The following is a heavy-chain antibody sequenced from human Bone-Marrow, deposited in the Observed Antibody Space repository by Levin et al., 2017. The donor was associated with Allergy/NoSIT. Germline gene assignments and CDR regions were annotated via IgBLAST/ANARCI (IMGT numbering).Heavy chain of an antibody. Sequence: PGGSLRLSCAASGFNFGSFDFHWVRQAPGRGLEWVALISFDGTNKNYADSVKGRCTISRDNSKSTLFLQMHSLRPEDTAVYYCATDYNPCCNYFDYWAQGTLVPVS. CDR3: ATDYNPCCNYFDY. D-gene: IGHD1-14*01. J-gene: IGHJ4*02. V-gene: IGHV3-30*03. CDR2: ISFDGTNK. CDR1: GFNFGSFD.